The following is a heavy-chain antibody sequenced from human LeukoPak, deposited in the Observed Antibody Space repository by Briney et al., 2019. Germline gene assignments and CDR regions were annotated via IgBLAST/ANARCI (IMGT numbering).Heavy chain of an antibody. CDR3: ARDRGGNAEFDY. Sequence: ASVKVSCKASGYTFTGYYMHWVRQAPGQGLEWMGWINPNSGGTNYAQKFQGRVTMTRDTSISTAYTELSRLRSDDTAVYYCARDRGGNAEFDYWGQGTLVTVSS. CDR2: INPNSGGT. D-gene: IGHD4-23*01. J-gene: IGHJ4*02. CDR1: GYTFTGYY. V-gene: IGHV1-2*02.